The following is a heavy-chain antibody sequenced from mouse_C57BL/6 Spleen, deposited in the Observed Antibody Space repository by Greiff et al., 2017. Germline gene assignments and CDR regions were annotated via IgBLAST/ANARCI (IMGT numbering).Heavy chain of an antibody. D-gene: IGHD1-1*01. J-gene: IGHJ2*02. V-gene: IGHV1-7*01. Sequence: QVQLQQSGAELAKPGASVKLSCKASGYTFTSYWMHWVKQRPGQGLEWIGYINPSSGYTKYNQKFKDKATLTADKSSSTAYMQLSSLPYADSAVDYWGRGLHLDGSSLDYWGQGTSLTVSS. CDR1: GYTFTSYW. CDR3: GRGLHLDGSSLDY. CDR2: INPSSGYT.